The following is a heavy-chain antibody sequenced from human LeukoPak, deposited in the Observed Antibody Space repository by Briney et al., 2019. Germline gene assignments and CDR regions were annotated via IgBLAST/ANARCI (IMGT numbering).Heavy chain of an antibody. CDR2: IWYDGSNK. J-gene: IGHJ6*02. CDR1: GFTFSSYG. CDR3: ARDMWTVTTSLYYYYYGMDV. V-gene: IGHV3-33*08. Sequence: PGGSLRLSCAASGFTFSSYGMHWVRQAPGKGLEWVAVIWYDGSNKYYADSVKGRFTISRDNSKNTLYLQMNSLRAENTAVYYCARDMWTVTTSLYYYYYGMDVWGQGTTVTVSS. D-gene: IGHD4-17*01.